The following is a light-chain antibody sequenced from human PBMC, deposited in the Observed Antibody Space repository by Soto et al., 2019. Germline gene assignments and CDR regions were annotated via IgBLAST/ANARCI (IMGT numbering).Light chain of an antibody. CDR3: QQYRTSAQT. CDR1: QTVGSDY. Sequence: EIVLTQSPGTLSLSPGESATLSYRASQTVGSDYLAWYHQRPGQAPRLLIYGASSRATGIPDRFSGSGSGTDFTLTISRLEPEDFALYYCQQYRTSAQTFGQGTKVEIK. V-gene: IGKV3-20*01. J-gene: IGKJ1*01. CDR2: GAS.